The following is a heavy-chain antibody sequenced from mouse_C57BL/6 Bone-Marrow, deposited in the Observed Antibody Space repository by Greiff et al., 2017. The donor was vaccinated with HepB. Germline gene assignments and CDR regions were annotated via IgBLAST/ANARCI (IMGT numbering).Heavy chain of an antibody. V-gene: IGHV5-4*01. CDR2: ISDGGSYT. Sequence: EVQLVESGGGLVKPGGSLKLSCAASGFTFSSYAMSWVRQTPEKRLEWVATISDGGSYTYYPDNVKGRFTISRDNAKNNLYLQMSHLKSEDTAMYYCARDPTPYDGYYSAWFAYWGQGTLVTVSA. J-gene: IGHJ3*01. CDR1: GFTFSSYA. D-gene: IGHD2-3*01. CDR3: ARDPTPYDGYYSAWFAY.